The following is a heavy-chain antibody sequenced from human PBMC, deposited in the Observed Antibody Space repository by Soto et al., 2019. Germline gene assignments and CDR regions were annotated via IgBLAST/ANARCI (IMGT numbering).Heavy chain of an antibody. CDR1: GFTVSNNH. V-gene: IGHV3-53*01. CDR3: AGRLTTAASLDY. J-gene: IGHJ4*02. CDR2: VHGGGST. Sequence: VQLVESGGGLIQPGGSLRLSCAASGFTVSNNHMTWVRQAAGKGLELVSFVHGGGSTSYADSVKGRFTISRDNSKNTLYLQMDSLRAEDTDIYYCAGRLTTAASLDYWGRGTLVTFSS. D-gene: IGHD3-16*01.